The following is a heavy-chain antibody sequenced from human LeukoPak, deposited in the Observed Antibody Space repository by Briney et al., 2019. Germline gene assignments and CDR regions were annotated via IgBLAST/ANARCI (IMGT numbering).Heavy chain of an antibody. D-gene: IGHD5-18*01. J-gene: IGHJ4*02. Sequence: GGSLRLSCAASGFTFSSYGMHWVRQAPGKGLEWVAVIWYGGSNKYYADSVKGRSTISRDNSKNTLYLQMNSLRAEDTAVYYCAKDRKRIQLWFRQPTASIDYWAREPWSPSPQ. CDR1: GFTFSSYG. V-gene: IGHV3-30*02. CDR3: AKDRKRIQLWFRQPTASIDY. CDR2: IWYGGSNK.